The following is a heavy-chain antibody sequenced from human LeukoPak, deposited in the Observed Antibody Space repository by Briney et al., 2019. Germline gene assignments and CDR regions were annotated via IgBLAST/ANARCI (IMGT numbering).Heavy chain of an antibody. Sequence: SETLSLTCTVSGGSISSYYWSWIRQPAGKGLEWIGRIYTSGSTNYNPSLKSRVTMSVDTSKNQFSLKLSSVTAADTAVYYCARDNYYGSSGYYTAFDYWGQGTLVTVSS. CDR1: GGSISSYY. D-gene: IGHD3-22*01. J-gene: IGHJ4*02. V-gene: IGHV4-4*07. CDR2: IYTSGST. CDR3: ARDNYYGSSGYYTAFDY.